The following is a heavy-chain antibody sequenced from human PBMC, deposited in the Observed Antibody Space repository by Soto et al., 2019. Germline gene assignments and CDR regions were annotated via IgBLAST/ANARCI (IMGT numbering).Heavy chain of an antibody. CDR2: IYHSGST. V-gene: IGHV4-38-2*01. CDR3: ARVRIVVVPAAIGGWFDP. D-gene: IGHD2-2*01. Sequence: SATLSLACAVSGYSISSGYYWGWIRQPPGKGLEWIGSIYHSGSTYYNPSLKSRVTISVDTSKNQFSLKLSSVTAADTAVYYCARVRIVVVPAAIGGWFDPWGQGTLVTVSS. J-gene: IGHJ5*02. CDR1: GYSISSGYY.